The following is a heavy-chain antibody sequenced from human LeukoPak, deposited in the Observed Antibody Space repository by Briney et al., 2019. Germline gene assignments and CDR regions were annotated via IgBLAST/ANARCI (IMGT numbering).Heavy chain of an antibody. V-gene: IGHV4-39*07. CDR3: ARGRYSSGWSYYYYYMDV. CDR1: GGSISSSSYY. CDR2: IYYSGST. D-gene: IGHD6-19*01. J-gene: IGHJ6*03. Sequence: PSETLSLTCTVSGGSISSSSYYWGWIRQPPGKGLEWIGSIYYSGSTYYNPSLKSRVTISVDTSKNQFSLKLSSVTAADTAVYCCARGRYSSGWSYYYYYMDVWGKGTTVTVSS.